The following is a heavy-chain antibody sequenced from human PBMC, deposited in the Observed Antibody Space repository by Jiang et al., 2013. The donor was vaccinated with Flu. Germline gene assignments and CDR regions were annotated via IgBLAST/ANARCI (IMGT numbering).Heavy chain of an antibody. CDR1: GFTFSSYG. Sequence: SCAASGFTFSSYGMHWVRQAPGKGLEWVAVIWYDGSNKYYADSVKGRFTISRDNSKNTLYLQMNSLRAEDTAVYYCARGGITIFGVDPDAFDIWGQGTMVTVSS. V-gene: IGHV3-33*01. D-gene: IGHD3-3*01. CDR2: IWYDGSNK. J-gene: IGHJ3*02. CDR3: ARGGITIFGVDPDAFDI.